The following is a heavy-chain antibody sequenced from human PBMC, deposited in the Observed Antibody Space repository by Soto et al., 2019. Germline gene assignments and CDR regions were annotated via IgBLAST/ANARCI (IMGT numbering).Heavy chain of an antibody. CDR2: IYYSGST. CDR3: ARRGSGIWGSFDY. V-gene: IGHV4-39*01. J-gene: IGHJ4*02. D-gene: IGHD3-16*01. CDR1: GGSISSSSYY. Sequence: QLQLQESGPGLVKPSETLSLTCTVSGGSISSSSYYWGWIRQPPGKGLEWIGSIYYSGSTYYNPSLKSRVTISVDTSKNQFSLKLSSVTAADTAVYYCARRGSGIWGSFDYWGQGTLVTVSS.